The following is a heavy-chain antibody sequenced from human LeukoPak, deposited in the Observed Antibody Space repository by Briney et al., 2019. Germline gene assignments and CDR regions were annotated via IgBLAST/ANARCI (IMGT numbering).Heavy chain of an antibody. CDR3: ARVEKKLIVGSTNHWFDP. Sequence: GGSLRLSCAAFGFTFSSYRMHWVRHAPGKGLVWVSRINSDGSSRHYADSVKGRFTISRDNAKNTLYLQMNSLRADDTAVYYCARVEKKLIVGSTNHWFDPWGQGTLVTVSS. CDR1: GFTFSSYR. CDR2: INSDGSSR. V-gene: IGHV3-74*01. J-gene: IGHJ5*02. D-gene: IGHD1-26*01.